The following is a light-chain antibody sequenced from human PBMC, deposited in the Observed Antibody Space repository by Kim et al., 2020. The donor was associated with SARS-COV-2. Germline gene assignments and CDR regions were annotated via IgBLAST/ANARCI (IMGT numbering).Light chain of an antibody. CDR1: SANIGSSP. J-gene: IGLJ2*01. CDR2: SNS. CDR3: SVWDDSRNGPR. Sequence: GQRVAISCSGSSANIGSSPVNWYQHVPGAAPTLLIYSNSQRPSGVPARFSSTKSGTSASLVINDLQSEDEADYYCSVWDDSRNGPRFGGGTQLTVL. V-gene: IGLV1-44*01.